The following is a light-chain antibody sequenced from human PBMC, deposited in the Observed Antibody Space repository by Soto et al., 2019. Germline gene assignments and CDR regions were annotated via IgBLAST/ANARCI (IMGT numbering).Light chain of an antibody. Sequence: AIRMTQSPSSLSASTGDRFTITCRASQGISSYLAWYQQKPGKAPKLLIYAASTLQSGVPSRFRGSGSGTDFTLTISCLQSEDFETYYCQQYYSYPITFGQGTRLEIK. CDR1: QGISSY. V-gene: IGKV1-8*01. J-gene: IGKJ5*01. CDR3: QQYYSYPIT. CDR2: AAS.